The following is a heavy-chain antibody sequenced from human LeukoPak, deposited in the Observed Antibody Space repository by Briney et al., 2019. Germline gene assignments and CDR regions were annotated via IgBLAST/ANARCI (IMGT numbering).Heavy chain of an antibody. J-gene: IGHJ4*02. CDR2: ISSSSSYI. Sequence: PGGSLRLSCAASGFTFSSYSMNWVRQAPGKGLEWVSSISSSSSYIYHADSVKGRFTISRDNAKNSLYLQMNSLRAEDTAVYYCARRRSSSGWLDYWGQGTLVTVSS. CDR1: GFTFSSYS. D-gene: IGHD6-19*01. CDR3: ARRRSSSGWLDY. V-gene: IGHV3-21*01.